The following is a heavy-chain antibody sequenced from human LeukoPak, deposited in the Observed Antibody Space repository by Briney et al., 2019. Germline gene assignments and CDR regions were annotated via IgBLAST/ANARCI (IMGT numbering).Heavy chain of an antibody. D-gene: IGHD3-16*01. V-gene: IGHV3-66*01. CDR1: RFTVSSNY. CDR3: ARGRFGLSLDY. Sequence: GGSLRLSCAASRFTVSSNYMSWVRQAPGKGLGWVSFIYSSGSTYYADSVRGRFTISRDNSNNTLYLQMNSLRVEDTAVYYCARGRFGLSLDYWGQGTLVTVSS. CDR2: IYSSGST. J-gene: IGHJ4*02.